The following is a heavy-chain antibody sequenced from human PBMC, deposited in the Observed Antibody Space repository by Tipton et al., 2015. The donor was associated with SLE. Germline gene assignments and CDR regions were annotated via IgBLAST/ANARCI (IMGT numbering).Heavy chain of an antibody. CDR3: ARPLGYCSSASCYAGTNWFDP. D-gene: IGHD2-2*01. J-gene: IGHJ5*02. V-gene: IGHV4-61*02. Sequence: LSLTCTVSGGSISSATYYWSWFRQPAGKGLEWIGRVYISGSTNYNPSLESRVSISLDTSKNQFSLNLSSVTAADTAVYYCARPLGYCSSASCYAGTNWFDPWGQGTLVTVSS. CDR1: GGSISSATYY. CDR2: VYISGST.